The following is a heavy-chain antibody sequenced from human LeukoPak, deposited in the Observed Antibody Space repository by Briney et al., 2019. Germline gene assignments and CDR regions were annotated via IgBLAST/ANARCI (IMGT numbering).Heavy chain of an antibody. CDR2: INPSGDST. CDR1: GYTLTGSS. CDR3: ARDRPLGYCSGGSCHGPFDY. Sequence: ASVKVSCKVSGYTLTGSSMHWVRQAPGQGLEWMGIINPSGDSTSYAQKFQGRVTITADESTSTAYMELSSLRSEDTAVYYCARDRPLGYCSGGSCHGPFDYWGQGTLVTVSS. D-gene: IGHD2-15*01. J-gene: IGHJ4*02. V-gene: IGHV1-46*01.